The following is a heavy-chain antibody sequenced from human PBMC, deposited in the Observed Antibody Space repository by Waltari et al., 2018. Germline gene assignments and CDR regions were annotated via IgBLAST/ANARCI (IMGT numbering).Heavy chain of an antibody. Sequence: EVQLVESGGGLIQPGGSLRLSCAASGFTVSSNYMSWVRQAPGKGLEWVSVIYSGGSKYDAESGKGRFIISRDNSKNTRYLQMNSLRAEDTAVYYCARVADTYGMDVWGQGTTVTVSS. D-gene: IGHD6-13*01. J-gene: IGHJ6*02. CDR1: GFTVSSNY. CDR2: IYSGGSK. V-gene: IGHV3-53*01. CDR3: ARVADTYGMDV.